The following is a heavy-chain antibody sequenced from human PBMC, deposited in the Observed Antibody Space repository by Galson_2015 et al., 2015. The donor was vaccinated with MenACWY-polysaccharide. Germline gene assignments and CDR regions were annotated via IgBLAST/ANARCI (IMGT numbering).Heavy chain of an antibody. D-gene: IGHD1-26*01. Sequence: SLRLSCAASGFTFSSYSMNWVRQAPGKGLEWVSYISSGGTIYYADSVKGRFTISRDNAKNSLYLQMNSLRDDDTAVYYCARVLKILVGATPHAWGQGTLVTVSS. V-gene: IGHV3-48*02. J-gene: IGHJ5*02. CDR1: GFTFSSYS. CDR2: ISSGGTI. CDR3: ARVLKILVGATPHA.